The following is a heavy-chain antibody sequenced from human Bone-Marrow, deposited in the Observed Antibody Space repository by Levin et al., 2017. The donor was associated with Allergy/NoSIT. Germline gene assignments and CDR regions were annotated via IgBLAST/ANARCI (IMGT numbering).Heavy chain of an antibody. Sequence: SQTLSLTCSVSGVSISSDNYYWGWVRQPPGKGLEWIGKIYYTGNTCYNPSLKSRVPISVDTSKNLFSLELSSVTAADTAAYYCAASSSKGTTWSSAFDFWGQGTLVTVSS. CDR1: GVSISSDNYY. CDR3: AASSSKGTTWSSAFDF. J-gene: IGHJ4*02. CDR2: IYYTGNT. V-gene: IGHV4-39*01. D-gene: IGHD2/OR15-2a*01.